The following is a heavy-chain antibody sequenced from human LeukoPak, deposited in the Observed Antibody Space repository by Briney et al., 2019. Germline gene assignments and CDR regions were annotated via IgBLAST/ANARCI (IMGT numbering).Heavy chain of an antibody. V-gene: IGHV3-64*01. CDR2: ISSNGGST. Sequence: GGSLRLSCAASGFTFSSYAMHWVRQAPGKGLEYVSAISSNGGSTYYANSVKGRFTISRDNSKNTLYLQMNSLRAEDTAVYYCAKDRRNSGWAAKPTFDYWGQGTLVTVSS. J-gene: IGHJ4*02. D-gene: IGHD6-19*01. CDR1: GFTFSSYA. CDR3: AKDRRNSGWAAKPTFDY.